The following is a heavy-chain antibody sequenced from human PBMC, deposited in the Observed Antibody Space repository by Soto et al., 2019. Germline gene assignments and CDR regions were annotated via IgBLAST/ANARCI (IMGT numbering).Heavy chain of an antibody. CDR3: ARVRAGGVGWFDP. Sequence: GGSLRLSCVASGFTFSDHYTDWVRQAPGKGLEWVGRTRNKVNGYTTEYAASVKGRFISSRDDSKKSAYLQMNSLKTDDTAVYYCARVRAGGVGWFDPWGQGTLVTVSS. J-gene: IGHJ5*02. CDR2: TRNKVNGYTT. D-gene: IGHD3-16*01. V-gene: IGHV3-72*01. CDR1: GFTFSDHY.